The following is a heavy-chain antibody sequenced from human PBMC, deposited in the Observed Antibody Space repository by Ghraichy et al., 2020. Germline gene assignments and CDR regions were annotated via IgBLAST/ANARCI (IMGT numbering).Heavy chain of an antibody. J-gene: IGHJ4*02. Sequence: GGSLRLSCAASGFTVSSNYMSWVRQAPGKGLEWVSVIYSGGSTYYADSVKGRFTISRDNSKNTLYLQMNSLRAEDTAVYYCAHFWSGYDYYFDYWGQGTLVTVSS. CDR3: AHFWSGYDYYFDY. D-gene: IGHD3-3*02. CDR2: IYSGGST. CDR1: GFTVSSNY. V-gene: IGHV3-66*01.